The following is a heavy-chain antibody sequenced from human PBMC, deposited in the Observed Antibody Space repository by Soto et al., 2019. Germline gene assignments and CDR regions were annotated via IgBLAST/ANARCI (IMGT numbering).Heavy chain of an antibody. CDR1: GGSISSSSYY. Sequence: QLQLQESGPGLVKPSETLSLTCTVSGGSISSSSYYWGWIRQPPGKGLEWIGSIYYSGSTYYNPSLKSRVTISVDTSKTQFSLKLSSVTAADTAVYYCARHNPVAVGWYFDLWGRGTLVTVSS. CDR2: IYYSGST. V-gene: IGHV4-39*01. D-gene: IGHD6-19*01. J-gene: IGHJ2*01. CDR3: ARHNPVAVGWYFDL.